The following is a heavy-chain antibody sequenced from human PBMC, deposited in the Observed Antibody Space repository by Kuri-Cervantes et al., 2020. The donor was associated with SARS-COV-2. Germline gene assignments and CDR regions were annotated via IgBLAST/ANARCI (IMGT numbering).Heavy chain of an antibody. J-gene: IGHJ4*02. CDR1: GFTFRDYY. D-gene: IGHD6-13*01. CDR3: SRDQVSAAGTANY. CDR2: SSSSDSTT. Sequence: GESLKISCVASGFTFRDYYMSWIRQAPGKGLEWISYSSSSDSTTYYADSVKGRFTVSRDNAKRTLFLQMNSLSVDDTAVYYCSRDQVSAAGTANYWGQGALVTVSS. V-gene: IGHV3-11*01.